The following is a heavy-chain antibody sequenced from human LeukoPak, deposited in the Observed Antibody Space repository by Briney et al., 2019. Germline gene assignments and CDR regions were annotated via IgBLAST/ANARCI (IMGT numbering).Heavy chain of an antibody. CDR3: ARFSLNGGYIVGATTIDY. J-gene: IGHJ4*02. CDR1: GYTFTSYY. Sequence: ASVKVSCKASGYTFTSYYMHCVRQAPGQGLEWMGIINPSGGSTSYAQKFQGRVIMTRDTSTSTVYMELSSLRSEDTAVYYCARFSLNGGYIVGATTIDYWGQGTLATVSS. V-gene: IGHV1-46*01. CDR2: INPSGGST. D-gene: IGHD1-26*01.